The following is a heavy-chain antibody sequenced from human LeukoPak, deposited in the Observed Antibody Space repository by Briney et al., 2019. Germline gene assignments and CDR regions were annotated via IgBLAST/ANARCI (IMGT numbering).Heavy chain of an antibody. Sequence: GGSLRLSCAASGFIFSDYGMNWVRQAPGKGLEWISSITSNSRFIYYADSVKGRFTISRDNAKNSLFLEVSSLRAEDTAVYFCARHTLVVPSYYFDYWGQGTLVTVSS. V-gene: IGHV3-21*01. D-gene: IGHD2-2*01. CDR3: ARHTLVVPSYYFDY. CDR1: GFIFSDYG. J-gene: IGHJ4*02. CDR2: ITSNSRFI.